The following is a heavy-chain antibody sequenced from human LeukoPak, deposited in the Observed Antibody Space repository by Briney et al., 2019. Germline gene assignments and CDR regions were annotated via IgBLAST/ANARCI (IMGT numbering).Heavy chain of an antibody. CDR3: VRQGTITYAYFDS. CDR1: GGSLTGYF. CDR2: VFYEGNT. V-gene: IGHV4-59*08. Sequence: TSETLSLTCTVSGGSLTGYFWSWIRQPPGKGLEWVGYVFYEGNTNYNPSLKSRVTTSVDTSKNQFSLRLNSVTAADTAVYYCVRQGTITYAYFDSWGQGVPVTVSS. J-gene: IGHJ4*02. D-gene: IGHD2-2*01.